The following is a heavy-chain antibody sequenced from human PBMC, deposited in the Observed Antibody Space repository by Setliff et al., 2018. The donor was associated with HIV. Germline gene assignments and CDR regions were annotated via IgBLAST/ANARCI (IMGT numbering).Heavy chain of an antibody. V-gene: IGHV3-20*04. CDR2: LNWSGSST. CDR3: ARGIVGTTMVFDY. Sequence: PGGSLRLSCDASGFIFDYYGMSWVRQVPGKGLERVCSLNWSGSSTAYTDSVKGRFTISRDNAKNSVFLQMNSLRAEDTALYYCARGIVGTTMVFDYWGQGTLVT. J-gene: IGHJ4*02. D-gene: IGHD3-10*01. CDR1: GFIFDYYG.